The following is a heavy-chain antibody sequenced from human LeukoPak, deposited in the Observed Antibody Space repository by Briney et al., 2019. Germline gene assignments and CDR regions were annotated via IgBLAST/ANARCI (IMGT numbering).Heavy chain of an antibody. CDR3: AREDGYNAPFDY. J-gene: IGHJ4*02. CDR2: IYSGGVI. D-gene: IGHD5-24*01. CDR1: GFTVSSYY. Sequence: PGGSLRLSCAAYGFTVSSYYMSWVRQAPGKGLEWVSVIYSGGVIYYADSVKGRFTISRDNSKNMLYLQMNSLRAEDTAVYYCAREDGYNAPFDYWGQGTLVTVSS. V-gene: IGHV3-53*01.